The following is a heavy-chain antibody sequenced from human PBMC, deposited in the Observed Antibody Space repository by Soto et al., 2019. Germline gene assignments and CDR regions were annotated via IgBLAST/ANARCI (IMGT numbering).Heavy chain of an antibody. CDR3: ARQGLGALHGLVDV. V-gene: IGHV4-59*08. D-gene: IGHD1-26*01. CDR2: VHDSWGS. Sequence: SETLSLTCTVSGGSISNYYWSWFRQTPGKGLEWIGYVHDSWGSNYNPSLKSRVAISLDTSKSQFSLKLTSVTATDTAVYYCARQGLGALHGLVDVWGQGTTVTVSS. J-gene: IGHJ6*02. CDR1: GGSISNYY.